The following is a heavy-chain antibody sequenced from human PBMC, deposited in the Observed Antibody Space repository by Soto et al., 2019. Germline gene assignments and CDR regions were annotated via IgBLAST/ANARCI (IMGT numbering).Heavy chain of an antibody. D-gene: IGHD6-13*01. CDR1: GFTFSSYG. CDR2: IWYDGSNK. V-gene: IGHV3-33*01. CDR3: ARDRGGSRKRHWVERIYYYMDV. J-gene: IGHJ6*03. Sequence: GGSLRLSCAASGFTFSSYGMHWVRQAPGKGLEWVAVIWYDGSNKYYADSVKGRFTISRDNSKNTLYLQMNSLRAEDTAVYYCARDRGGSRKRHWVERIYYYMDVWGKGTTVTVSS.